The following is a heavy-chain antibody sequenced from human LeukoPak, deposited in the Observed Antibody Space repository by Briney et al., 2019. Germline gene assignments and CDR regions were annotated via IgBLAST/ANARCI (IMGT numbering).Heavy chain of an antibody. Sequence: SQTLSLTCTVSGGSINSGTYYWSWIRQPAGKGLEWIGRMYTSGSTNYNPSLESRVTISVDTSKNQFSLKLSSVTAAGTAVYYCARGEKGSSSGSINYWGQGTLVTVSS. CDR1: GGSINSGTYY. D-gene: IGHD6-6*01. V-gene: IGHV4-61*02. CDR2: MYTSGST. CDR3: ARGEKGSSSGSINY. J-gene: IGHJ4*02.